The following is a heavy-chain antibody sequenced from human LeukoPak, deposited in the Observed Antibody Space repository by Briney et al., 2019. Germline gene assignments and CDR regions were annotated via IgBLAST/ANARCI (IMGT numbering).Heavy chain of an antibody. CDR1: GGTFSSYA. Sequence: SVKVSCKASGGTFSSYAISWVRQAPGQGLEWMGGIIPIFGTANYAQKFQGRVTITTDESTSTAYMELSSLRSEDTAVYYCARGESIAARLDYWGQGTLVTLSS. V-gene: IGHV1-69*05. D-gene: IGHD6-6*01. CDR3: ARGESIAARLDY. CDR2: IIPIFGTA. J-gene: IGHJ4*02.